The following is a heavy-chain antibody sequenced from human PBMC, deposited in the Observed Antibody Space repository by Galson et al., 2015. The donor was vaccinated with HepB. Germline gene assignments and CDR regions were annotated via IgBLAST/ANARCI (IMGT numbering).Heavy chain of an antibody. Sequence: SLRLSCAASGFTFSSYSMNWVRQAPGKGLEWVSSISSSSSYIYYADSVKGRFTISRDNAKNSLYLQMNSLRAEDTAVYYCARGDQRVLRAFDIWGQGTMVTVSS. V-gene: IGHV3-21*01. CDR1: GFTFSSYS. D-gene: IGHD6-13*01. CDR3: ARGDQRVLRAFDI. J-gene: IGHJ3*02. CDR2: ISSSSSYI.